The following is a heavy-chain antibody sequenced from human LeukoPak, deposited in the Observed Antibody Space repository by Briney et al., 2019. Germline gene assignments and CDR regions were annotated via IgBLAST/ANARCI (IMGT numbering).Heavy chain of an antibody. D-gene: IGHD1-14*01. Sequence: ASVKVSCKASGYTFTSYYMHWVRQAPGQGLEWMGIINLSGGSTFYAQEFRGRVTMTRDTSTSTVYVELSSLRSEDTAVYYCARDAGTFVKRNYFDYWGQGTLVTVSS. CDR2: INLSGGST. J-gene: IGHJ4*02. CDR3: ARDAGTFVKRNYFDY. V-gene: IGHV1-46*01. CDR1: GYTFTSYY.